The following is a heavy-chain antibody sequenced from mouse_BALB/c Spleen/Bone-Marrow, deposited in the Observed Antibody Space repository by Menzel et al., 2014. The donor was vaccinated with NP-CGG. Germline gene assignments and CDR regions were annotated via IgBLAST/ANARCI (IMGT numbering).Heavy chain of an antibody. J-gene: IGHJ2*01. D-gene: IGHD1-1*01. V-gene: IGHV7-3*02. CDR2: IRNKAYGHTT. CDR1: GFTFTDYY. CDR3: ARDMGGLLFDS. Sequence: EVQGVESGGGLVQPGGSLRLSCATSGFTFTDYYMNWVRQPPGKALEWLAFIRNKAYGHTTEYSASVKGRFTISRDNSQNILYLQMNTLRAEDSATYYCARDMGGLLFDSWGQGTTLSVSS.